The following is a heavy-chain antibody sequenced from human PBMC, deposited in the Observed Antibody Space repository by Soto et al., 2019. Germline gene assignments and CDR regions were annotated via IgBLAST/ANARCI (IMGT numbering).Heavy chain of an antibody. Sequence: ASVKVSCKASGYTFTSYGITWVRQAPGQGLEWMGWINAGNGNTKYSQKFQGRVTITRDTSASTAYMELSSLRSEDTAVYYCARSPYYYDSSGYYYVNYFDYWGQ. CDR1: GYTFTSYG. J-gene: IGHJ4*01. CDR3: ARSPYYYDSSGYYYVNYFDY. CDR2: INAGNGNT. D-gene: IGHD3-22*01. V-gene: IGHV1-3*01.